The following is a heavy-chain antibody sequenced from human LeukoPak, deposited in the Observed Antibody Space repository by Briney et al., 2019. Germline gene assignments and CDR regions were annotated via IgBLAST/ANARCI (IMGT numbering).Heavy chain of an antibody. CDR3: ARDPTNYLRFLGGRGWEPFDY. CDR1: GFTFSSYS. D-gene: IGHD3-3*01. CDR2: ISSSSSYI. V-gene: IGHV3-21*01. Sequence: GGSLRLSCAASGFTFSSYSMNWVRQAPGKGLEWVSSISSSSSYIYYADSVKGRFTISRDNAKNSLYLQMNSLRAEDTAVYYWARDPTNYLRFLGGRGWEPFDYWGQGTLVTVSS. J-gene: IGHJ4*02.